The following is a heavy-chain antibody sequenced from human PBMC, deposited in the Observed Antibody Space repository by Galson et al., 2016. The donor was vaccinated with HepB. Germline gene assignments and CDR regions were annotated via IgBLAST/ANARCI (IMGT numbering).Heavy chain of an antibody. V-gene: IGHV3-23*01. J-gene: IGHJ4*02. Sequence: SLRLSCAASGFFFSNSGMSWVRQAPGRGLELVSGTTSSGESTHYADFVKGRFNFSRDNSKNALYLYLNNLTAGDTAIYYSGKHGGLDYWGQGALVTVSS. D-gene: IGHD3-16*01. CDR1: GFFFSNSG. CDR3: GKHGGLDY. CDR2: TTSSGEST.